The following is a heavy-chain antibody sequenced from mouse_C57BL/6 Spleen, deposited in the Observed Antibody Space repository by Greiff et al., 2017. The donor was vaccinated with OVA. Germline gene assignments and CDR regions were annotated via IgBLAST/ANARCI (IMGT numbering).Heavy chain of an antibody. D-gene: IGHD2-13*01. Sequence: VQLQQSGAELVKPGASVKISCKASGYAFSSYWMNWVKQRPGKGLEWIGQIYPGDGDTNYNGKFKGKATLTADKSSSTAYMQLRSLTSEDSAVYLCARGGSTMVTKGPPHWYLEVWGTGTTVTVSS. CDR3: ARGGSTMVTKGPPHWYLEV. CDR1: GYAFSSYW. J-gene: IGHJ1*03. CDR2: IYPGDGDT. V-gene: IGHV1-80*01.